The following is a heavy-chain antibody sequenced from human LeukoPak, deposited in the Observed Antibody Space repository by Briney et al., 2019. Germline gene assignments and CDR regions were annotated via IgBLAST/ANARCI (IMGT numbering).Heavy chain of an antibody. CDR3: ARGTVVPAAILVY. Sequence: SVKVSCKASGYTFTGYYMHWVRQAPGQGLEWMGWINPNSGGTNYAQKFQGRVTMTRDTSISTAYMELSRLRSDDTAVYYCARGTVVPAAILVYWGQGTLVTVSS. CDR1: GYTFTGYY. J-gene: IGHJ4*02. CDR2: INPNSGGT. V-gene: IGHV1-2*02. D-gene: IGHD2-2*02.